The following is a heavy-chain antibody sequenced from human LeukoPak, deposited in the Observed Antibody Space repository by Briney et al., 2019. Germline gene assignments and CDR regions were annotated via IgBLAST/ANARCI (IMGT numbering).Heavy chain of an antibody. V-gene: IGHV4-39*07. Sequence: PSETLSLTCTVSGGSIISSSYYWGWIRQPPGKGLEWIGSIYYTGSTYYNPSLRSRVTMSVDTSRNQFSLKLSSVTAADTAVYYCAFLDGYNHWAPYGMDVWGQGTTVTVSS. J-gene: IGHJ6*02. CDR1: GGSIISSSYY. CDR3: AFLDGYNHWAPYGMDV. CDR2: IYYTGST. D-gene: IGHD5-24*01.